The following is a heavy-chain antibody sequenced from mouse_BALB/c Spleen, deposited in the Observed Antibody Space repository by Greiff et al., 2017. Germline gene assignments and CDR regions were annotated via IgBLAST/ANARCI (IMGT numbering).Heavy chain of an antibody. CDR2: INPYNGAT. V-gene: IGHV1-31*01. J-gene: IGHJ4*01. CDR1: GYSFTGYY. Sequence: EVQLQQSGPELVKPGASVKISCKASGYSFTGYYMHWVKQSHVKSLEWIGRINPYNGATSYNQNFKDKASLTVDKSSSTAYMELHSLTSEDSAVYYCARGGDAMDYWGQGTSVTVSS. CDR3: ARGGDAMDY.